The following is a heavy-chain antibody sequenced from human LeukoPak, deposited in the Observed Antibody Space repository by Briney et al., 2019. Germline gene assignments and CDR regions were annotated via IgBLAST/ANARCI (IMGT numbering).Heavy chain of an antibody. CDR1: GFTFSSYA. CDR3: ASYSGSRNY. V-gene: IGHV3-23*01. D-gene: IGHD1-26*01. Sequence: GGSLRLSCGASGFTFSSYAMSWVRQVPGKGLECVSAISGSGGSTYYADSVKGRFTISRDNSKNTLYLQMNSLRAEDTAVYYCASYSGSRNYWGQGTLVTVSS. CDR2: ISGSGGST. J-gene: IGHJ4*02.